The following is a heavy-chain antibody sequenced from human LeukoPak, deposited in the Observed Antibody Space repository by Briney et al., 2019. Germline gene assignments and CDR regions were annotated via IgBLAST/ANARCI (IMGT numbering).Heavy chain of an antibody. CDR3: AIDPNWGTHS. D-gene: IGHD7-27*01. J-gene: IGHJ4*02. Sequence: GGSLRLSCAASGFTFSTYTMYWVRHPPGKRLGWVSLIGSSGGGIHYADSVKGRFTISRDNSKNALYLQMNSLRVEDTAVYYCAIDPNWGTHSWGQGVLVTVSS. CDR2: IGSSGGGI. V-gene: IGHV3-23*01. CDR1: GFTFSTYT.